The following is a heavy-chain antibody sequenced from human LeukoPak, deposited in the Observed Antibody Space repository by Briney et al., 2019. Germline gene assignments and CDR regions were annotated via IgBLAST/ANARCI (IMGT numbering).Heavy chain of an antibody. CDR2: INPSGGST. Sequence: ASVKVFCKASGYTFTSYYMHWVRQAPGQGLEWMGIINPSGGSTSYAQKFQGRVTMTRDTSTSTVYMELSSLRSEDTAVYYCARGVRRDILTGYYSSWGQGTLVTVSS. CDR3: ARGVRRDILTGYYSS. D-gene: IGHD3-9*01. CDR1: GYTFTSYY. V-gene: IGHV1-46*01. J-gene: IGHJ5*02.